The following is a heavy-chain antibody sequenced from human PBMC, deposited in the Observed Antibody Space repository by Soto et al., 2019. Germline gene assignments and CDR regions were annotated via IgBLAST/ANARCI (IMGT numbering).Heavy chain of an antibody. D-gene: IGHD6-13*01. CDR1: GGTFGIYA. CDR2: IIAFSDIV. Sequence: QVQLVQSGAEVKKPGSSVKVSCKASGGTFGIYAITWVRQAPGQGLEWMGGIIAFSDIVNYTQKLQGRVTITADESTSTAYLDLSSLRSDDTAVYYCARSLYSSSWYHSGNSYYYYGMDVWGQGTTVTASS. V-gene: IGHV1-69*12. CDR3: ARSLYSSSWYHSGNSYYYYGMDV. J-gene: IGHJ6*02.